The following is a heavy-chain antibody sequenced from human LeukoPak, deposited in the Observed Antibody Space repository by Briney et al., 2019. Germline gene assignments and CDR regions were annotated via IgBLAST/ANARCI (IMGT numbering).Heavy chain of an antibody. CDR2: ISSSGSTI. CDR3: ARDPNYYGSGTSFGY. CDR1: GFTFSDYY. J-gene: IGHJ4*02. V-gene: IGHV3-11*01. Sequence: GGSLRLSCAASGFTFSDYYMSWIRQAPGKELEWVSYISSSGSTIYYADSVKGRFTISRDNAKNSLYLQMNSLRAEDTAVYYCARDPNYYGSGTSFGYWGQGTLVTVSS. D-gene: IGHD3-10*01.